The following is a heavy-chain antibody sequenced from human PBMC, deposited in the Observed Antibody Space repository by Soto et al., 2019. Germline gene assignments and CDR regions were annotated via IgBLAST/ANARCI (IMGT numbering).Heavy chain of an antibody. CDR2: IKSKTDGGTT. V-gene: IGHV3-15*07. CDR1: GFTFSNAW. J-gene: IGHJ4*02. Sequence: EVQLVESGGGLVKPGGSLRLSCAASGFTFSNAWMNWVRQAPGKGLEWVGRIKSKTDGGTTDYAAPVKGRFTISREDSKNTLYLQMNSLKTEDTAVYYCSVAVAGTRRFDYWGQGTLVTVSS. D-gene: IGHD6-19*01. CDR3: SVAVAGTRRFDY.